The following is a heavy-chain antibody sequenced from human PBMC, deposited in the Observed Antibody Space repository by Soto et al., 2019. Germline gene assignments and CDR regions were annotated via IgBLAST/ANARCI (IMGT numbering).Heavy chain of an antibody. CDR2: IYSGGRT. D-gene: IGHD3-16*01. CDR3: ARQDYDYIFTH. CDR1: GFTVSTYY. V-gene: IGHV3-66*04. Sequence: EVQLVESGGGLVQPGGSLRLSCAASGFTVSTYYMSWVRQAPGKGLEWVSLIYSGGRTLYADSVKGRFTISRDNSKNTVYLQMNSLRAEDTAVYYCARQDYDYIFTHWGQGTLVTVSS. J-gene: IGHJ4*02.